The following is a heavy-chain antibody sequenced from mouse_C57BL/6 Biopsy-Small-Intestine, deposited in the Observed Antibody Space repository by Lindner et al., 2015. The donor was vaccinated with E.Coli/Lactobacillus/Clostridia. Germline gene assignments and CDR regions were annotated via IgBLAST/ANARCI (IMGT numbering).Heavy chain of an antibody. Sequence: VQLQESGPELVKPGASAKISCKASGYAFSSSWMNWVKQRPGKGLEWIGRIYPGDGNANYNGKFKGKATLTADKSSSTAYMQLSSLTSEDSAVYFCARHPYFAMDYWGQGTSVTVSS. CDR2: IYPGDGNA. V-gene: IGHV1-82*01. J-gene: IGHJ4*01. CDR3: ARHPYFAMDY. CDR1: GYAFSSSW.